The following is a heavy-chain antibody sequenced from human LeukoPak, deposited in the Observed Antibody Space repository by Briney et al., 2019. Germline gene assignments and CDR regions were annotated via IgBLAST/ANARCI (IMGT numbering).Heavy chain of an antibody. CDR1: GYTFANYY. CDR2: IYAGDSDT. CDR3: GNIATDYFQE. Sequence: GESLKISCKASGYTFANYYIGWVRQMPGKGLEWMGIIYAGDSDTKYSPSFQGQVTISVDRSIRTAYLQWNSLKASDTAIYYCGNIATDYFQEWGQGTLVTVSS. J-gene: IGHJ1*01. V-gene: IGHV5-51*01.